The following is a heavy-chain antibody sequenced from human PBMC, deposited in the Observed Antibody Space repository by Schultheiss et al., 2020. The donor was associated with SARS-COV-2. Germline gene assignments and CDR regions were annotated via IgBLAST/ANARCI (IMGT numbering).Heavy chain of an antibody. V-gene: IGHV3-11*06. CDR2: ISSSSTYI. D-gene: IGHD3-10*01. J-gene: IGHJ4*02. Sequence: GGSLRLSCAASGFTFSDYYMSWIRQAPGKGLEWVTYISSSSTYIYYADSVKGRFTISRDNAKNSLYLQMNSLRAEDTAVYYCASTRITSGYYFDYWGQGTLVTVSS. CDR3: ASTRITSGYYFDY. CDR1: GFTFSDYY.